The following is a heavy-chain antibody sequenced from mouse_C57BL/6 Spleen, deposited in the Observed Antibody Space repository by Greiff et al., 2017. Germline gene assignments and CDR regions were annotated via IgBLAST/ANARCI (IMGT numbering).Heavy chain of an antibody. CDR2: IYPGSGNT. Sequence: QVQLQQSGPELVKPGASVKISCKASGYSFTSYYIHWVKQRPGQGLEWIGWIYPGSGNTKYNEKFKGKATLTADTSSSTAYMQLSSLTSEDSAVYYCARGRDYDGYHYWGQGTTLTVSS. J-gene: IGHJ2*01. D-gene: IGHD2-3*01. CDR3: ARGRDYDGYHY. CDR1: GYSFTSYY. V-gene: IGHV1-66*01.